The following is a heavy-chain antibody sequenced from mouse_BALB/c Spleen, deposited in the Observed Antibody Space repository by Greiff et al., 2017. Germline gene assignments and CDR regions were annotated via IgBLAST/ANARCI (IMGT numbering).Heavy chain of an antibody. V-gene: IGHV5-17*02. Sequence: EVMLVESGGGLVQPGGSRKLSCAASGFTFSSFGMHWVRQAPEKGLEWVAYISSGSSTIYYADTVKGRFTISRDNPKNTLFLQMTSLRSEDTAMYYCAREDSSGTDYWGQGTTLTVSS. CDR2: ISSGSSTI. CDR3: AREDSSGTDY. CDR1: GFTFSSFG. J-gene: IGHJ2*01. D-gene: IGHD3-2*01.